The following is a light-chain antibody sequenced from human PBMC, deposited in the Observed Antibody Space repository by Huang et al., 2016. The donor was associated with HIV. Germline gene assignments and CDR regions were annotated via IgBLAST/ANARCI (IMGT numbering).Light chain of an antibody. Sequence: EIVMTQSPATLSMSPGERATLSRRANQSISSNLAWYQQKPGQAPRRLIYGASTRATGIPARFSGSGSATEVTLTISSLQAEDFAVYYCQQYNNWPPLTFGGGTKVEIK. J-gene: IGKJ4*01. V-gene: IGKV3-15*01. CDR2: GAS. CDR1: QSISSN. CDR3: QQYNNWPPLT.